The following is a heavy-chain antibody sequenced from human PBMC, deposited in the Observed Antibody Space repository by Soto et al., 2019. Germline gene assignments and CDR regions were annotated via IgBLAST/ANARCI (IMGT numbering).Heavy chain of an antibody. CDR2: IGTAGDT. Sequence: GGSLRLSCAASGFTFSSYDMHWVRQATGKGLEWVSAIGTAGDTYYPGSVKGRFTISRENAKNSLYLQMNSLRAEDTAVYYCARDIYCSGGSCNEMDVRGQGTTVTVSS. CDR1: GFTFSSYD. J-gene: IGHJ6*02. CDR3: ARDIYCSGGSCNEMDV. V-gene: IGHV3-13*01. D-gene: IGHD2-15*01.